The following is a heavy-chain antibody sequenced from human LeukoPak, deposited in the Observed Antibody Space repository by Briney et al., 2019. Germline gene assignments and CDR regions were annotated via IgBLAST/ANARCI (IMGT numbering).Heavy chain of an antibody. D-gene: IGHD3-22*01. CDR1: GGSISSGDYY. J-gene: IGHJ3*02. CDR3: ARAPKRYYDSSGYYYVADAFDI. CDR2: IYYSGST. V-gene: IGHV4-30-4*08. Sequence: PSETLSLTCTVSGGSISSGDYYWSWIRQPPGKGLEWIGYIYYSGSTYYNPSLKSRVTISVDTSKNQFSLKLSSVTAADTAVYYCARAPKRYYDSSGYYYVADAFDIWGQGTMVTVSS.